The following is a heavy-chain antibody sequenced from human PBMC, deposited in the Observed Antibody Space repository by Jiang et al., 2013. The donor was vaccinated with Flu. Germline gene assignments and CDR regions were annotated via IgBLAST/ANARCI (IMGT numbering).Heavy chain of an antibody. CDR3: AHINIMWAAAAGQYFQH. Sequence: KPTQTLTLTCTFSGFSLSTSGVGVGWIRQPPGKALEWLALIYWDDDKRYSPSLKSRLTITKDTSKNQVVLTMTNMDPVDTATYYCAHINIMWAAAAGQYFQHWGQGTLVTVSS. CDR1: GFSLSTSGVG. V-gene: IGHV2-5*02. CDR2: IYWDDDK. D-gene: IGHD6-13*01. J-gene: IGHJ1*01.